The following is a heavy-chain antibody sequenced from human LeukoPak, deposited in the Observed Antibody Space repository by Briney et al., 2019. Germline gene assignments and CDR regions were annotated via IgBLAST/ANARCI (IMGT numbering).Heavy chain of an antibody. J-gene: IGHJ4*02. CDR3: ARDGRGYYFDY. V-gene: IGHV4-31*03. CDR2: IYYSGST. D-gene: IGHD2-15*01. Sequence: PSETLSLTCTVSGGSISSGGYYWSWIRQHPGKGLEWIGYIYYSGSTYYNPSLKSRVTISVDTSKNQFSLKLSSVTAADTAVYYCARDGRGYYFDYWGQGTLVTVSS. CDR1: GGSISSGGYY.